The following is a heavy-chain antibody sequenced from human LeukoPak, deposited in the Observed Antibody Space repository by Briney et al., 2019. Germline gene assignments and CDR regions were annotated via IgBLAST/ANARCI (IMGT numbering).Heavy chain of an antibody. Sequence: KSSETPSLTCTVSGGSISSYYWSWIRQPPGKGLEWIGEINHSGSTNYNPSLKSRVTISVDASKNQFSLKLTSVTAADTAVYYCVRHTTSGWYQVVYWGQGTLVTVSS. V-gene: IGHV4-34*01. CDR3: VRHTTSGWYQVVY. CDR1: GGSISSYY. CDR2: INHSGST. D-gene: IGHD6-19*01. J-gene: IGHJ4*02.